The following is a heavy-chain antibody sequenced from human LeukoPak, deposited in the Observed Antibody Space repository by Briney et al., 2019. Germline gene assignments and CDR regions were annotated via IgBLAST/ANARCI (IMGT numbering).Heavy chain of an antibody. J-gene: IGHJ6*02. Sequence: TSETLSLTCTVSGGSISSYYWSWIRQPPGKGLEWIGYIYYSGSTNYNPSLKSRVTISVDTSKNQFSLKLSSVTAADTAVYYCAGCYDPGGEAYYGMDVWGQGTTVTVSS. V-gene: IGHV4-59*01. CDR3: AGCYDPGGEAYYGMDV. CDR2: IYYSGST. CDR1: GGSISSYY. D-gene: IGHD3-16*01.